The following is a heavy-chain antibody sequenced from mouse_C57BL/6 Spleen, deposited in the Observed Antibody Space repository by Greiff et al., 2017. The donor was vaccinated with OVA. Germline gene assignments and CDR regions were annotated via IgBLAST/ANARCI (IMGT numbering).Heavy chain of an antibody. J-gene: IGHJ2*01. D-gene: IGHD1-1*01. V-gene: IGHV5-17*01. CDR1: GFTFSDYG. Sequence: DVKLVESGGGLVKPGGSLKLSCAASGFTFSDYGMHWVRQAPEKGLEWVAYISSGSSTIYYADTVKGRFTISRDNAKNTLFLQMTSLRSEDTAMYYCARERRLRYYFDYWGQGTTLTVSS. CDR2: ISSGSSTI. CDR3: ARERRLRYYFDY.